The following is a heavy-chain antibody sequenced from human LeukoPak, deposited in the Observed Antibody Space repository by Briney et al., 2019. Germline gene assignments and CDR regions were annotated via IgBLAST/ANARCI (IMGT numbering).Heavy chain of an antibody. CDR2: ISAYNGNT. CDR3: ASGVAPGTHDAFDI. D-gene: IGHD1-1*01. V-gene: IGHV1-18*01. J-gene: IGHJ3*02. Sequence: GASVKVSCKASGYTFTSYGISWVRQAPGQGLEWMGWISAYNGNTNYAQKLQGRVTMTTDTPTSTAYMELRSLRSDDTAVYHCASGVAPGTHDAFDIWGQGTLVTVSS. CDR1: GYTFTSYG.